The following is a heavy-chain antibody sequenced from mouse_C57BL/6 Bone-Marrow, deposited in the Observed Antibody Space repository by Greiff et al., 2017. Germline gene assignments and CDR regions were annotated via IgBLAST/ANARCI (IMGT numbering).Heavy chain of an antibody. CDR1: GYTFTSYG. CDR3: ARKEGLYYFDY. D-gene: IGHD3-3*01. J-gene: IGHJ2*01. CDR2: IYPRSGNT. Sequence: VQLQQSGAELARPGASVKLSCKASGYTFTSYGISWVKQRTGPGLEWIGEIYPRSGNTYYNEKFKGKATLTADKSSRTAYMELLSLTSENSAVYFCARKEGLYYFDYWGQGTTLTVSS. V-gene: IGHV1-81*01.